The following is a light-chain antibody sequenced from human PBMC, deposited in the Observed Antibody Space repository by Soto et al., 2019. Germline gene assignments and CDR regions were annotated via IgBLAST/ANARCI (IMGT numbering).Light chain of an antibody. CDR1: QSISTF. J-gene: IGKJ1*01. CDR3: QQSYTTPT. V-gene: IGKV1-39*01. Sequence: DIQMTQSPSTLSASVGDRVTITCRASQSISTFLAWYQPKPGKAPKLLIFDASSLKSGVPSRLSGSGSGTDFTLTIRSLQPEDSATYYCQQSYTTPTFGQGTKVDIK. CDR2: DAS.